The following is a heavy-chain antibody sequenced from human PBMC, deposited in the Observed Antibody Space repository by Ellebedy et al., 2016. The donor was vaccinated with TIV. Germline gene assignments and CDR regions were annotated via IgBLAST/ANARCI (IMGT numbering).Heavy chain of an antibody. D-gene: IGHD3-9*01. CDR1: GGSLSSSSYY. Sequence: PSETLSLTCSVSGGSLSSSSYYWGWIRQPPGKGLEWIGSLYYTGSTYYNPSLKSRVTISVDTSKNQFSLKLKSVTAADTAMYYCARHQNFDLLSGFDYWGQGTLGTVSS. CDR2: LYYTGST. CDR3: ARHQNFDLLSGFDY. J-gene: IGHJ4*02. V-gene: IGHV4-39*01.